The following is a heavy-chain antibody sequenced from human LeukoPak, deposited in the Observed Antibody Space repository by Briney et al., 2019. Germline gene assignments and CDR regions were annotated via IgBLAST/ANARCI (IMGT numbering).Heavy chain of an antibody. CDR3: ARRASGWYFYY. J-gene: IGHJ4*02. V-gene: IGHV5-51*01. D-gene: IGHD6-19*01. Sequence: GESLPISCQGSGYIFSSYWIGWVSQLPRKGLEWMVIIYPDDSDTRYSPSFQSQVTISADKSISTSYLQWSSLTASDTATYYCARRASGWYFYYWGRGTLVTVSS. CDR2: IYPDDSDT. CDR1: GYIFSSYW.